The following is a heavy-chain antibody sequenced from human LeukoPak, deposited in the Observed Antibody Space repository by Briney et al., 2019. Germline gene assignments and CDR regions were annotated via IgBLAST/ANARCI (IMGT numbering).Heavy chain of an antibody. V-gene: IGHV3-23*01. Sequence: GGSLRLSCTASGFTFSSYAMSWVRQAPGKGLEWVSAIIGSGDRTYYVDSVKGRFTISRDNSKNTLYLQMNSLRAEDTAVYYCAKHSLITTGRLDYWGQGTLVTASS. J-gene: IGHJ4*02. D-gene: IGHD1-1*01. CDR1: GFTFSSYA. CDR3: AKHSLITTGRLDY. CDR2: IIGSGDRT.